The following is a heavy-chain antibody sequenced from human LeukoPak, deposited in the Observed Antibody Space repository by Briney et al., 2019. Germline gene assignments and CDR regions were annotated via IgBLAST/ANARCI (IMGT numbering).Heavy chain of an antibody. V-gene: IGHV3-30*02. D-gene: IGHD6-19*01. CDR2: IRYDGSNK. CDR3: AKGPGQWLVTVDY. J-gene: IGHJ4*02. CDR1: GFTFSSYG. Sequence: GGSLRLSCAASGFTFSSYGMHWVRQAPGKGLEWVAFIRYDGSNKYYADSVKGRITISRDNSKNTLYLQMNSLRAEDTAVYYCAKGPGQWLVTVDYWGQGTLVTVSS.